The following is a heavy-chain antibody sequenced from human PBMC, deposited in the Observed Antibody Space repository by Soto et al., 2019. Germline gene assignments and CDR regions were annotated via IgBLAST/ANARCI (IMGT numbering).Heavy chain of an antibody. V-gene: IGHV4-34*01. J-gene: IGHJ4*02. Sequence: QVQLQQWGAGLLKPSETLSRTCAVYGGSFSGYYWSWIRQPPGKGLEWIGEINHSGSTNYNPSLKSRVTISVDTSQNQFSLKLSSVTAADTAVYSCARTRTVTTLRYFDYWGQGTLVTVSA. CDR1: GGSFSGYY. CDR2: INHSGST. CDR3: ARTRTVTTLRYFDY. D-gene: IGHD4-17*01.